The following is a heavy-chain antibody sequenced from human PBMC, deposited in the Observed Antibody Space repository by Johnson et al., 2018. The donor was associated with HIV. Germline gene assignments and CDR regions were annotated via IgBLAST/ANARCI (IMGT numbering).Heavy chain of an antibody. CDR2: ISWNGGST. V-gene: IGHV3-20*04. CDR3: ARRGWELWTTQNAFDI. D-gene: IGHD1-26*01. J-gene: IGHJ3*02. Sequence: MLLVESGGGVVRPGGSLRLSCAASGFTFDDYGMSWVRQAPGKGLEWVSGISWNGGSTGYADSVKGRFNISRDNAKNSLFLQMNSLRAEDTALYYCARRGWELWTTQNAFDIWGQGTMVTVSS. CDR1: GFTFDDYG.